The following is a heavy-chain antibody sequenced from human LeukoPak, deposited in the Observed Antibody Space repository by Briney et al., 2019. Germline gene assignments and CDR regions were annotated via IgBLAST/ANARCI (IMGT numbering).Heavy chain of an antibody. V-gene: IGHV3-21*01. CDR1: GITSSSYS. Sequence: GGSLRLSCAASGITSSSYSMNWVRQAPGKGLEWVSSISSSSSYIYYADSVKGRFTISRDDARNSLYLQMNSLRAEDTAVYYCVIQPHAEYYFDYWGQGTLVTVSS. CDR3: VIQPHAEYYFDY. J-gene: IGHJ4*02. D-gene: IGHD1-1*01. CDR2: ISSSSSYI.